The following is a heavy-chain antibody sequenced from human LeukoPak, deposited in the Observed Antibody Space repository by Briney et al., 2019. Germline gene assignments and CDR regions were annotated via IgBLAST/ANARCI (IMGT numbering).Heavy chain of an antibody. CDR1: GFTFSSYE. D-gene: IGHD3-10*02. CDR3: AELGITMIGGV. Sequence: GGSLRLSCAASGFTFSSYEMNWVRQAPGKGLEGVSYISSSGSTIYYADSVKGRFTISRDNAKNSLYLQMNSLRAKDTAVYYCAELGITMIGGVWGKGTTVTISS. CDR2: ISSSGSTI. V-gene: IGHV3-48*03. J-gene: IGHJ6*04.